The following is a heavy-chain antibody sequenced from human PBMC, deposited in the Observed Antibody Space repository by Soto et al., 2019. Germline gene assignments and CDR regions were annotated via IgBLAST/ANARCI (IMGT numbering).Heavy chain of an antibody. D-gene: IGHD3-22*01. CDR3: ARANYYDDIGRGRGSYYYYGMDV. Sequence: ASVKVSCKASGYTFTNYAIHWVRQAPGQRLEWMGWINAGNGNTKYSQKFQGRVTITRDTSANTAYMELSRLRSEDTAVYYCARANYYDDIGRGRGSYYYYGMDVWGQGTTVTVSS. J-gene: IGHJ6*02. CDR2: INAGNGNT. V-gene: IGHV1-3*01. CDR1: GYTFTNYA.